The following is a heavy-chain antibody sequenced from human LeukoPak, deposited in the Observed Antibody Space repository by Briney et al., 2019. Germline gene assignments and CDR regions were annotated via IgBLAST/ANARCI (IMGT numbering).Heavy chain of an antibody. CDR3: AKSQRNDQQVVQRIDY. CDR1: RFTFSTYA. J-gene: IGHJ4*02. D-gene: IGHD2-2*01. Sequence: GGSLRLSCTASRFTFSTYAMSWVRQAPGKGLETVSSISGSGDTTYYTGSVKGRFTISRDNSKNALYLQMSSLRAEDTAVYYCAKSQRNDQQVVQRIDYWGQGTLVTVSS. CDR2: ISGSGDTT. V-gene: IGHV3-23*01.